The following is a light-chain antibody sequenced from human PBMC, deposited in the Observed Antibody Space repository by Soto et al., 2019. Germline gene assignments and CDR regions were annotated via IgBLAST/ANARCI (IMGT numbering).Light chain of an antibody. CDR3: YQYNNWLET. CDR1: QTFTDN. CDR2: GAS. Sequence: EIVLTQSPATLSVSPGDRATLSCRASQTFTDNLAWYQQKPGQAPRRLIYGASIRATGVPARFSGSGSGTGFTLTISSLPSGDFSIFYFYQYNNWLETFGQGTKLEIK. J-gene: IGKJ2*01. V-gene: IGKV3-15*01.